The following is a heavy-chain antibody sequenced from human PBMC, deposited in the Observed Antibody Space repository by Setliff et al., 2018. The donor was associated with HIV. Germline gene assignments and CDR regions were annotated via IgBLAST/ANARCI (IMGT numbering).Heavy chain of an antibody. J-gene: IGHJ4*02. CDR1: GDSIRGYY. CDR3: ARQVSIPGVAITPVDY. CDR2: VFYTRFA. V-gene: IGHV4-59*08. D-gene: IGHD5-12*01. Sequence: LRETLSLTCTVSGDSIRGYYWSWIRQPPGKGLEWMGYVFYTRFAAYNPSLKSRLTISVDTSKSQFSLRLTSVTAADTAIYYCARQVSIPGVAITPVDYWGQGALVTVSS.